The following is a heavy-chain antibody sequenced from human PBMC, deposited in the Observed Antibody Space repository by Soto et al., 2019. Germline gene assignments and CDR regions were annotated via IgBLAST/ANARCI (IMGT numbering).Heavy chain of an antibody. Sequence: QVQLQESGPGLVKPSQTLSLTCTVSGGSISSGGYYWSWIRQPPGKGLEWIGYIYYSGSTYYNPSLKSRVTISVDTYKNQFSLKLSSVTAADTAVYYCAREGSGYDHTFFDYWGQGTLVTVSS. CDR1: GGSISSGGYY. CDR3: AREGSGYDHTFFDY. J-gene: IGHJ4*02. D-gene: IGHD5-12*01. V-gene: IGHV4-30-4*01. CDR2: IYYSGST.